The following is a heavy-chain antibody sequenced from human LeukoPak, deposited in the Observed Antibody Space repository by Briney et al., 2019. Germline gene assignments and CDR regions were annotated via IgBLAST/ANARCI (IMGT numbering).Heavy chain of an antibody. D-gene: IGHD6-19*01. J-gene: IGHJ4*02. Sequence: PGGSLRLSCAASGFTFSSYSMNWVRQAPGKGLEWVSSISSSSSYIYYADSVKGRFTISRDNAKNSLYLQMNSLRAEHTAVYYCARVEEAVAGTRATYYFDYWGQGTLVTVSS. CDR1: GFTFSSYS. V-gene: IGHV3-21*01. CDR2: ISSSSSYI. CDR3: ARVEEAVAGTRATYYFDY.